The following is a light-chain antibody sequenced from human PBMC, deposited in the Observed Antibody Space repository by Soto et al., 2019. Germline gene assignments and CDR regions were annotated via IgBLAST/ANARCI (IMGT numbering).Light chain of an antibody. CDR3: QSYDSSLSGVV. CDR1: NSNIGSGYD. Sequence: QSVLTQPPSVSGAPGQRVTISCTGGNSNIGSGYDVQWYQQLPGTAPKIFIYGNNNRPSGVPDRFSGSKSGTSASLAITGLQAEDEADYYCQSYDSSLSGVVFGGGTKLTVL. V-gene: IGLV1-40*01. CDR2: GNN. J-gene: IGLJ2*01.